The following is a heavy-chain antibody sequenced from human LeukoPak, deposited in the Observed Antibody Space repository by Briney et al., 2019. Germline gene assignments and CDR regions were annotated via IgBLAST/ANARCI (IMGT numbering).Heavy chain of an antibody. CDR1: GFTFSSYW. D-gene: IGHD2-2*01. CDR2: ISYDGSNK. CDR3: ARSKPLVPAAMGFDY. V-gene: IGHV3-30-3*01. Sequence: GGSLRLSCAASGFTFSSYWMSWVRQAPGKGLEWVAVISYDGSNKYYADSVKGRFTISRDNSKNTLYLQMNCLRAEDTAVYYCARSKPLVPAAMGFDYWGQGTLVTVSS. J-gene: IGHJ4*02.